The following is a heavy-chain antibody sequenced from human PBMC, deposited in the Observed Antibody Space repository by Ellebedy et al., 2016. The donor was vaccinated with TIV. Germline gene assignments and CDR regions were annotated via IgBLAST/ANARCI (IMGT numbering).Heavy chain of an antibody. D-gene: IGHD2-21*01. CDR2: IYYSGST. Sequence: MPSETLSLTCTVSYDSISSYYWSRIRQPPGKGLEWIGYIYYSGSTNYNPSLKSRVTISLDTSKNQLSLKLRSVTAADTAVYYCARHSPKPGDSISFDYWGQGTLVTVSS. CDR1: YDSISSYY. J-gene: IGHJ4*02. V-gene: IGHV4-59*01. CDR3: ARHSPKPGDSISFDY.